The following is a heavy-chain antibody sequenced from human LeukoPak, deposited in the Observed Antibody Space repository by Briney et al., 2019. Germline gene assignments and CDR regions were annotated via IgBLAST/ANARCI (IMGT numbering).Heavy chain of an antibody. J-gene: IGHJ6*03. CDR3: AREEEGYYYYYMDV. CDR2: ISSSSSYI. Sequence: SGGSLRLSCAASGFTFSSYSMNWVRQAPGKGLEWVSSISSSSSYIYYADSVKGRFTIPRDNAKNSLYLQMNSLRAEDTAVYYCAREEEGYYYYYMDVWGKGTTVTVSS. CDR1: GFTFSSYS. V-gene: IGHV3-21*01.